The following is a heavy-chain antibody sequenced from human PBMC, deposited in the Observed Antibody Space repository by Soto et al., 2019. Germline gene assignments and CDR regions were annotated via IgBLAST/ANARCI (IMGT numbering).Heavy chain of an antibody. D-gene: IGHD3-9*01. CDR3: ASEREYYDILTPSFDP. V-gene: IGHV3-30-3*01. CDR2: ISYDGSNK. J-gene: IGHJ5*02. CDR1: GFTFSSYA. Sequence: QVQLVESGGGVVQPGRSLRLSCAASGFTFSSYAMHWVRQAPGKGLEWVAVISYDGSNKYYADSVKGRFTIPRDNSKNTLYLQMNSLRAEDTAVYYCASEREYYDILTPSFDPWGQGTLVTVSS.